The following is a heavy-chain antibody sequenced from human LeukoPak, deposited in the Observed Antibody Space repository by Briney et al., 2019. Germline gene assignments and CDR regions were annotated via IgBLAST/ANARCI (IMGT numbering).Heavy chain of an antibody. Sequence: GRSLRLSCAASGFTFSSYAMHWVRQAPGKGLEWVAVISYDGSNKYYADSVKGRFTISRDNSKNTLYLQMNSLRAEDTAVYYCARDCSGGSCYLDYYYYGMDVWGQGTTVTVSS. CDR1: GFTFSSYA. CDR3: ARDCSGGSCYLDYYYYGMDV. J-gene: IGHJ6*02. D-gene: IGHD2-15*01. CDR2: ISYDGSNK. V-gene: IGHV3-30-3*01.